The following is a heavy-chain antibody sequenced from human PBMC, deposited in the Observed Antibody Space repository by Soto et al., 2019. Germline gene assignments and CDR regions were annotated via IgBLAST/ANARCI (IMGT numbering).Heavy chain of an antibody. CDR3: AKEVYKGNYGSRYYYYGMDV. J-gene: IGHJ6*02. CDR1: GGTFSSYA. Sequence: GASVKVSCKASGGTFSSYAISWVRQAPGQGLEWMGGIIPIFGTANYAQKFQGRVTITADESTSTAYMELNSLRAEDTAVYYCAKEVYKGNYGSRYYYYGMDVWGQGTTVTVSS. D-gene: IGHD4-4*01. CDR2: IIPIFGTA. V-gene: IGHV1-69*13.